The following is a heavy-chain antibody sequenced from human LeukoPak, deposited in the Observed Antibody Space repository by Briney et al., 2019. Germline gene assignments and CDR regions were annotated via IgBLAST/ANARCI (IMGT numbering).Heavy chain of an antibody. CDR3: ARDLAPGDTAMAHYYYYGMDV. CDR1: GYTFTGYY. D-gene: IGHD5-18*01. V-gene: IGHV1-2*02. Sequence: GASVKVSCKASGYTFTGYYMHWVRQAPGQGLEWMGWINPNSGGTNYAQKFQGRVTMTRDPSISTAYMELSRLRSDDTAVYYCARDLAPGDTAMAHYYYYGMDVWGQGTTVTVSS. J-gene: IGHJ6*02. CDR2: INPNSGGT.